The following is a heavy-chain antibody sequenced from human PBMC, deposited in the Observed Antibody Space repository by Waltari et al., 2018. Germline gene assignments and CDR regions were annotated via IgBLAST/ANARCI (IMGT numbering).Heavy chain of an antibody. CDR3: ARGWMDCSGGSCPFLGSMVFDY. D-gene: IGHD2-15*01. CDR2: INHSGST. V-gene: IGHV4-34*01. Sequence: QVQLQQWGAGLLKPSETLSLTCAVYGGSFSGYYWSWIRQPPGKGLEWIGEINHSGSTNDNPSLKSRVTISVDTSKNQFSLKLSSVTAADTAVYYCARGWMDCSGGSCPFLGSMVFDYWGQGTLVTVSS. J-gene: IGHJ4*02. CDR1: GGSFSGYY.